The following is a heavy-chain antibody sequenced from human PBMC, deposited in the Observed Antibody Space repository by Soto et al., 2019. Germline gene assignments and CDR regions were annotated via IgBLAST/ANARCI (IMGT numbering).Heavy chain of an antibody. CDR3: ARVEAVAGLYNYHGLDV. V-gene: IGHV1-69*12. D-gene: IGHD6-19*01. Sequence: QVQLVQSGAEVKKPGSSVKVSCKVSGGTFSNYAIDWVRLAPGHGLEWMGGIVPIFGTTYYTQKFQGRATIIADDSTTTAYLEMSSLRSENTAIYYCARVEAVAGLYNYHGLDVWGQWTAVTVSS. J-gene: IGHJ6*02. CDR2: IVPIFGTT. CDR1: GGTFSNYA.